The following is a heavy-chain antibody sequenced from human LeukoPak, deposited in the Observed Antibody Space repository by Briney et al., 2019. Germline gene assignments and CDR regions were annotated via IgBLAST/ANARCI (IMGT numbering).Heavy chain of an antibody. Sequence: PGGSLRLSCAASGFTFSSYAMHWVRQAPGKGLEWVAVISYDGSNKYYADSVKGRFTISRDNAKNSLYLQMNSLRAEDTAVYYCARVVGYYDSSGYSDYWGQGTLVTVSS. CDR3: ARVVGYYDSSGYSDY. D-gene: IGHD3-22*01. V-gene: IGHV3-30-3*01. J-gene: IGHJ4*02. CDR1: GFTFSSYA. CDR2: ISYDGSNK.